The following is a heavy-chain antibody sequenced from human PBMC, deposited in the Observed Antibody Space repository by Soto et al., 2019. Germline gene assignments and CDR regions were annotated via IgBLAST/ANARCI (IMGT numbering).Heavy chain of an antibody. CDR3: ARSPITIFGVGAFGYLMYV. CDR1: GGSISSYY. J-gene: IGHJ6*04. V-gene: IGHV4-59*01. D-gene: IGHD3-3*01. Sequence: SETLSLTCTVSGGSISSYYWSWIRQPPGKGLEWIGYIYYSGSTNYNPSLKSRVTISVDTSENQFSLKLSSVTAADTAVYYCARSPITIFGVGAFGYLMYVWGKGTTVTGSA. CDR2: IYYSGST.